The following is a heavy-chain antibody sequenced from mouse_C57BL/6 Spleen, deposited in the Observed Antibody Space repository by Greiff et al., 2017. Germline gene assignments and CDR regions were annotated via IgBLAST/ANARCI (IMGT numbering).Heavy chain of an antibody. J-gene: IGHJ3*01. CDR3: ARDQNGNSSWVAY. V-gene: IGHV5-4*01. CDR2: ISDGGSYT. D-gene: IGHD2-1*01. CDR1: GFTFSSYA. Sequence: EVKLQESGGGLVKPGGSLKLSCAASGFTFSSYAMSWVRQTPETRLEWVATISDGGSYTYYPENVKGRCTISRDNAKNNRYLQMSHRRSEDTAMYDCARDQNGNSSWVAYWGKGTLVTVSA.